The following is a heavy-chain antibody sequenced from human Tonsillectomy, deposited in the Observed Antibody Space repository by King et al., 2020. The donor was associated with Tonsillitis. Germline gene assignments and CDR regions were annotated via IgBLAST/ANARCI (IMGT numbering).Heavy chain of an antibody. CDR1: GGSISSGSYY. V-gene: IGHV4-39*01. Sequence: QLQESGPGLVKPSETLSLTCTVSGGSISSGSYYWGWIRQPPGKGLEWIGSIYYSGSTYYNPSLKSRVTISVDTSRNQFSLKLSSVTAPDTAVYYCARLTYYDYVWGTYLDAFDIWGQGTMVTVSS. J-gene: IGHJ3*02. CDR3: ARLTYYDYVWGTYLDAFDI. CDR2: IYYSGST. D-gene: IGHD3-16*01.